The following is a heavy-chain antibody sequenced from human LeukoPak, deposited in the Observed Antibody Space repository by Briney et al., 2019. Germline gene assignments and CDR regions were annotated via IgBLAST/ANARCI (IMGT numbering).Heavy chain of an antibody. Sequence: SETLSLTCAVYGESFSGYYWSWIRQPPGRGLEWIGEINHSGSTNYNPSLKSRVTISVDTSKNQFSLKLSSVTAADTAVYYCARGTYCSSTSCYTAYYFDYWGQGTLVTVSS. J-gene: IGHJ4*02. D-gene: IGHD2-2*02. V-gene: IGHV4-34*01. CDR3: ARGTYCSSTSCYTAYYFDY. CDR1: GESFSGYY. CDR2: INHSGST.